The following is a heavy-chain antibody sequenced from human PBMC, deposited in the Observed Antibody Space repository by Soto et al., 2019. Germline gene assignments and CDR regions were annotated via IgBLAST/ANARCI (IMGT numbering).Heavy chain of an antibody. J-gene: IGHJ4*02. CDR3: AGEVSYGVPFDY. CDR2: IIPIFGTA. Sequence: QVQLVQSGAEVRKPGSSVKVSCKASGGTFSRHAISWVRQAPGQGLEWMGGIIPIFGTANYAQKFQGRVTITADESTSPASMELSSLRSEDTAVYYCAGEVSYGVPFDYWGKGTLVPVSS. CDR1: GGTFSRHA. V-gene: IGHV1-69*01. D-gene: IGHD4-17*01.